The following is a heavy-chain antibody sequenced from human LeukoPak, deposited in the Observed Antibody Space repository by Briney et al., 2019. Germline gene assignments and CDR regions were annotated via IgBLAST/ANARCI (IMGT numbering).Heavy chain of an antibody. Sequence: GGSLRLSCAASGFTVSSYGRNWVGQAPGKGLEWVSYISSDSSTIYYADSVKGRFTISRDNAKNSLYLQLNSLRDEDTAVYYCATWFGELSWGLFDYWGQGTLVTVSS. CDR1: GFTVSSYG. CDR3: ATWFGELSWGLFDY. CDR2: ISSDSSTI. D-gene: IGHD3-10*01. J-gene: IGHJ4*02. V-gene: IGHV3-48*02.